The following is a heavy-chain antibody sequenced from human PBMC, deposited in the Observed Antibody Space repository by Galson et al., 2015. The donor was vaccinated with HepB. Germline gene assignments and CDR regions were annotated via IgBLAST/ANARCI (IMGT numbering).Heavy chain of an antibody. CDR2: SIPILGTA. V-gene: IGHV1-69*04. CDR3: ATAARGGRSSHYVDV. CDR1: GGTFSSYA. J-gene: IGHJ6*03. Sequence: SVKVSCKASGGTFSSYAISWVRQAPGQGLEWMGRSIPILGTANYAQKFQGRVTITADKSTSTAYMEMSSLRSEDTAVYYCATAARGGRSSHYVDVWGKGTTVTVSS. D-gene: IGHD1-1*01.